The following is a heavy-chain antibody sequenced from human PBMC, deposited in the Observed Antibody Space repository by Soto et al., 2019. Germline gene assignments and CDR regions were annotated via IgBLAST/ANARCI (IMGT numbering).Heavy chain of an antibody. CDR1: GYTFTSYG. J-gene: IGHJ3*02. Sequence: ASVKVSCKASGYTFTSYGISWVRQAPGQGLAWMGWISAYNGNTNYAQKLQGRVTMTTDTSTSTAYMELRSLRSDDTAVYYCARGSESSSWYACDIWGQGTMVNVSS. D-gene: IGHD6-13*01. V-gene: IGHV1-18*01. CDR2: ISAYNGNT. CDR3: ARGSESSSWYACDI.